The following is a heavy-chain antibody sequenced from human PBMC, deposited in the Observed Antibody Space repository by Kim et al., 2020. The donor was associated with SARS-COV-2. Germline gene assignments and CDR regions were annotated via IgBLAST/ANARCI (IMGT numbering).Heavy chain of an antibody. CDR3: LRNSFFFDY. J-gene: IGHJ4*02. CDR1: GFTFDTFW. CDR2: INPDGRTI. V-gene: IGHV3-74*01. Sequence: GGSLRLSCVASGFTFDTFWMHWVRQAPGKGLEWVSRINPDGRTINYADSVKGRFTISRDNAKNTLYLQMSSLRVEDTAVYYCLRNSFFFDYWGQGSLVTVTS.